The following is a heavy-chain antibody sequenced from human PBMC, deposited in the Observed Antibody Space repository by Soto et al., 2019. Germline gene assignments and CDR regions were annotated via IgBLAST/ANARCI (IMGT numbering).Heavy chain of an antibody. CDR1: GFTFTSYA. D-gene: IGHD3-16*01. Sequence: EVQLLESGGDLVQPGGSLRLSCAASGFTFTSYAMSWVRQAPGRGLEWVSGVTRIGGDTYYADSVKGRFTISRDDSKNTVFLQLNSLRPEDTAVYYCARVQGGSTHHWFDPWGQGTLVTVSS. V-gene: IGHV3-23*01. CDR2: VTRIGGDT. CDR3: ARVQGGSTHHWFDP. J-gene: IGHJ5*02.